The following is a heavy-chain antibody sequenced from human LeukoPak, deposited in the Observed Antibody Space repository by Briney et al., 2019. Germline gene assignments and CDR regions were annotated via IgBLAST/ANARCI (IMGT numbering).Heavy chain of an antibody. CDR2: IYRGGTI. J-gene: IGHJ5*02. V-gene: IGHV4-4*09. D-gene: IGHD6-13*01. Sequence: SETLSLTCAVYGGSFSGYYWSWIRQPPGRGLEWIGYIYRGGTINYNPSVKSRVTMSLDTSKNQISLMLNSVTAADTAIYYCARHWLEAAKTYSYWFDPWGQGTLVTVSS. CDR3: ARHWLEAAKTYSYWFDP. CDR1: GGSFSGYY.